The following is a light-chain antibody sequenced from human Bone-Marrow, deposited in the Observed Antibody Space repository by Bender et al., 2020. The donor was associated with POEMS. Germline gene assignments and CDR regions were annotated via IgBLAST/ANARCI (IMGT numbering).Light chain of an antibody. V-gene: IGLV1-44*01. Sequence: QSVLTQPPSASGTPGQRVTISCSGSNSNIGTNAVNWYQQFPGPAPKLLIYSDNQRPSGVPDRFYAFKFGTSASLAVSGLQSEDEADYYCAAWDAVLSGGVFGGGTKLTVL. CDR1: NSNIGTNA. J-gene: IGLJ3*02. CDR2: SDN. CDR3: AAWDAVLSGGV.